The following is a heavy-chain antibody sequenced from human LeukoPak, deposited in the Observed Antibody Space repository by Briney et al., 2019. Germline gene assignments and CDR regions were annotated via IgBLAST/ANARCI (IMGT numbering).Heavy chain of an antibody. CDR3: AKMPRITGTSDDY. CDR1: GFTFSNYG. J-gene: IGHJ4*02. D-gene: IGHD1-20*01. Sequence: PGGSLRLSCAASGFTFSNYGLNWVRQAPGKGLEWVSHISSSGSAKYYADSVKGRFTISRDNAKNSLYLQMNSLRAEDTAVYYCAKMPRITGTSDDYWGQGTLVTVSS. V-gene: IGHV3-48*01. CDR2: ISSSGSAK.